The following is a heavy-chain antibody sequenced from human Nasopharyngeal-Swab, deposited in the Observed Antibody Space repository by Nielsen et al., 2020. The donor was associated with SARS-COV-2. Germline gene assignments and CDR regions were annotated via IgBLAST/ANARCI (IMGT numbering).Heavy chain of an antibody. D-gene: IGHD3-10*02. CDR1: GFTFDDYA. V-gene: IGHV3-9*01. CDR3: TKDVGAVRGVIRGMDV. CDR2: ISWNSGSI. J-gene: IGHJ6*02. Sequence: GGSLRLSCAASGFTFDDYAMHWVRQAPGKGLEWVSGISWNSGSIGYADSVKGRFTISRDNAKNSLYLQMNRLRAEDTALYYCTKDVGAVRGVIRGMDVWGRGITVTVSS.